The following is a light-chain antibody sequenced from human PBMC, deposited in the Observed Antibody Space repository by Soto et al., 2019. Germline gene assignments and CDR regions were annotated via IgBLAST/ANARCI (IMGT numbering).Light chain of an antibody. CDR2: DVS. V-gene: IGLV2-8*01. J-gene: IGLJ1*01. CDR3: NTYADSNTYV. Sequence: QSALTQPPSASGSPGQSVTISCTGTSSDVGRYNYVSWYQHHPGKAPKLIIYDVSQRPSGVPDRFSGSKSGNTASLTVSGLQDEDEADYYCNTYADSNTYVFGTGTKVTVL. CDR1: SSDVGRYNY.